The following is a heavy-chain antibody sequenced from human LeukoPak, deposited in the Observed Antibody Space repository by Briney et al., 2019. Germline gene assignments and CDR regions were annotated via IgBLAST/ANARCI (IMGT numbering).Heavy chain of an antibody. CDR3: AAPSRIQLDY. CDR2: IVVGSGNT. D-gene: IGHD5-18*01. J-gene: IGHJ4*02. Sequence: SVKVSFTASGFTFTSSAVQWVRQARGRRLEWIGWIVVGSGNTNYAQMFQGRVTITRDMSTSTAYMELSSLRSEDTAVYYCAAPSRIQLDYWGQGTLVTVSS. CDR1: GFTFTSSA. V-gene: IGHV1-58*01.